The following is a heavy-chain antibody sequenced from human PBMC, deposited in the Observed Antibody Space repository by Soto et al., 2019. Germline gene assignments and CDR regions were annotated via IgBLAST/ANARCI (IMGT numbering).Heavy chain of an antibody. V-gene: IGHV3-23*01. CDR2: ISGSGDST. J-gene: IGHJ2*01. CDR3: AKPRFYSGGQGLRGFFDL. Sequence: GGSLGLSCAASGFTFSSYAMSWVRQAPGKGLEWASAISGSGDSTYYANSVKGRFTISRDNSKNTLYLQMNSLSAEDTAVFYCAKPRFYSGGQGLRGFFDLWGRGTLVTVSS. D-gene: IGHD6-19*01. CDR1: GFTFSSYA.